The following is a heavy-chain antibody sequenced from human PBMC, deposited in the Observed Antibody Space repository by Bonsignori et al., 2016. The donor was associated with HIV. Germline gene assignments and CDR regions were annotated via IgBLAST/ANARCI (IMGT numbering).Heavy chain of an antibody. CDR3: AREEWSCSGGSCYNYMDV. Sequence: WIRQPPGKGLEWIGYIYYSGSTYYNPSLKSRVTISLDTSKNQFSLKLSSVTAADTAVYYCAREEWSCSGGSCYNYMDVWGKGTTVTVSS. V-gene: IGHV4-30-4*01. J-gene: IGHJ6*03. D-gene: IGHD2-15*01. CDR2: IYYSGST.